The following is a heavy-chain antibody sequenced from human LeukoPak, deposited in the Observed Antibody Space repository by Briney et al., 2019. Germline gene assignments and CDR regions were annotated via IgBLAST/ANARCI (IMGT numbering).Heavy chain of an antibody. CDR2: INSDGSST. CDR3: ARPNTGYDY. J-gene: IGHJ4*02. V-gene: IGHV3-74*01. CDR1: GFTFSSYW. Sequence: GGSLRLSCAAPGFTFSSYWMHWVRHAPGKGLVWVSRINSDGSSTNYADSVKGRFTISRGNAKNTLYLQMNSLRAEDTAVYYCARPNTGYDYWGQGTLVTVSS. D-gene: IGHD5-18*01.